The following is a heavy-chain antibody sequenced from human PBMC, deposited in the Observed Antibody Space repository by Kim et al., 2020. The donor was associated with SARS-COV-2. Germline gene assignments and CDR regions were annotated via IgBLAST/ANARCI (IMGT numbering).Heavy chain of an antibody. CDR3: ARDGEWELGGFDY. V-gene: IGHV3-7*01. J-gene: IGHJ4*02. Sequence: VDSVKGRFTIARDNAKNSLYLQMNSRRAEDTAVYYCARDGEWELGGFDYWGQGTLVTVSS. D-gene: IGHD1-26*01.